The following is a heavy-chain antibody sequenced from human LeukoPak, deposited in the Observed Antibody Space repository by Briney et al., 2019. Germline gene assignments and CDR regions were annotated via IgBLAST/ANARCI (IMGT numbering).Heavy chain of an antibody. Sequence: GGSLRLSCAASGFTFGHYTMNWVRQAPGKGLEWVSSISGSGGSTYYADSVKGRFTISRDNSKNTLYLQMNSLRAEDTAVYYCAKDRDSYCGGDCYSSPVDYWGQGTLVTVSS. CDR2: ISGSGGST. V-gene: IGHV3-23*01. CDR1: GFTFGHYT. J-gene: IGHJ4*02. D-gene: IGHD2-21*02. CDR3: AKDRDSYCGGDCYSSPVDY.